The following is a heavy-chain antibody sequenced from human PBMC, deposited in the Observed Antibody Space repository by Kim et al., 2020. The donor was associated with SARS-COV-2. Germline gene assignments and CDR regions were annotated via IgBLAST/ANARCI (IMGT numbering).Heavy chain of an antibody. CDR3: ARAKRITMVRGVIQYYYYGVDV. D-gene: IGHD3-10*01. CDR1: GYTFTSYA. V-gene: IGHV7-4-1*02. J-gene: IGHJ6*02. CDR2: INTNTGNP. Sequence: ASVKVSCKASGYTFTSYAMNWVRQAPGQGLEWMGWINTNTGNPTYAQGFTGRFVFSLDTSVSTAYLQISSLKAEDTAVYYCARAKRITMVRGVIQYYYYGVDVWGHGTTVTVSS.